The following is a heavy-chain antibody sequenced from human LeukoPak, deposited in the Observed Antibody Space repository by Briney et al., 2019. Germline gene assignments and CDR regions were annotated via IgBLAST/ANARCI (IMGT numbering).Heavy chain of an antibody. V-gene: IGHV1-2*02. CDR3: ARGYHKYYYDSSGYYPASY. J-gene: IGHJ4*02. CDR1: GYTFTGYY. D-gene: IGHD3-22*01. CDR2: INPNSGGT. Sequence: ASVKVSCKASGYTFTGYYMHWVRQAPGQGLEWMGWINPNSGGTNYAQKFRGRVTMTRDTSISTAYMELSRLRSDDTAVYYCARGYHKYYYDSSGYYPASYWGQGTLVTVSS.